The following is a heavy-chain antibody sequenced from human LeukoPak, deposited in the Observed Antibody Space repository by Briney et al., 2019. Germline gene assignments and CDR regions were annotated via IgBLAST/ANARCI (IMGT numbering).Heavy chain of an antibody. Sequence: SETLSLTCAVSGYSISSGYYWGWIRQPPGRGLEWIGSIYHSRSTYYNPSLKSRVTISVDTSKNQFSLRLSSVTAADTAVYYCARARRGYSYEPFDHWGQGTLVTVSS. CDR2: IYHSRST. CDR3: ARARRGYSYEPFDH. V-gene: IGHV4-38-2*01. CDR1: GYSISSGYY. D-gene: IGHD5-18*01. J-gene: IGHJ4*02.